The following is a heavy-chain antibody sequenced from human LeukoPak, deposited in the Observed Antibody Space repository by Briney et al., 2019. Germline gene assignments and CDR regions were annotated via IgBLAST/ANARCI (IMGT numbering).Heavy chain of an antibody. J-gene: IGHJ5*02. CDR3: ARVQVPYCSSTSCSETYWFDP. Sequence: SETLSLTCTVSGGSISSYYWSWIRQPPGKGLEWIVYIYYSGSANYNPSRTSRVTIPVGTSKNHFSLKLSSVTAADTAVYHCARVQVPYCSSTSCSETYWFDPWGQGTLVTVSS. CDR2: IYYSGSA. D-gene: IGHD2-2*01. CDR1: GGSISSYY. V-gene: IGHV4-59*01.